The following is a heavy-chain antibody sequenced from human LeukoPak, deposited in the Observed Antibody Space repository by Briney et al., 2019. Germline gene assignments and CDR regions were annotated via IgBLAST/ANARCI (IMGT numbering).Heavy chain of an antibody. J-gene: IGHJ4*02. CDR1: GGSISSGDYY. CDR3: ARAPQYYYDSSGYSDY. CDR2: IYYSGST. V-gene: IGHV4-30-4*01. D-gene: IGHD3-22*01. Sequence: PSQTLSLTCTVSGGSISSGDYYWSWIRQPPGKGLEWIGYIYYSGSTYYNPSLKSRVTISVDTSKNQFSLKLSSATAADTAVYYCARAPQYYYDSSGYSDYWGQGTLVTVSS.